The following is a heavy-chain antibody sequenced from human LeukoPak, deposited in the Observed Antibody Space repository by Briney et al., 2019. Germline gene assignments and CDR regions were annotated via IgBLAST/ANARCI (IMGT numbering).Heavy chain of an antibody. J-gene: IGHJ6*03. Sequence: PGGSLRLSCAASGFTFSDYYMSWIRQAPGRGLEWVSYISSSGSTIYYADSVKGRFTISRDNAKNSLYLQMNSLRAEDTAVYYCARALYCSGGSCYSRLPYYYYYMDVWGKGTTVTVSS. V-gene: IGHV3-11*04. CDR1: GFTFSDYY. D-gene: IGHD2-15*01. CDR2: ISSSGSTI. CDR3: ARALYCSGGSCYSRLPYYYYYMDV.